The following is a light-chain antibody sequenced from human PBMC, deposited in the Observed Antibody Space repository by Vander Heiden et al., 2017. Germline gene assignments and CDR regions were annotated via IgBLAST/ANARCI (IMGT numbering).Light chain of an antibody. CDR2: GAS. J-gene: IGKJ3*01. Sequence: EIVMTQSPATLSVSPGERATLSCGASQSVSSNLAWYQQKPGQAPRLLIYGASTRATGIPARFSGSGSGTEFTLTISSLQSEDFAVYYCQQGNTFGPGTKVDIK. CDR3: QQGNT. CDR1: QSVSSN. V-gene: IGKV3-15*01.